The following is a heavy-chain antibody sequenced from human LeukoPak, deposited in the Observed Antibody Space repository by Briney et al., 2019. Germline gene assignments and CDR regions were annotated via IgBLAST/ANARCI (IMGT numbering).Heavy chain of an antibody. V-gene: IGHV3-43*02. CDR2: ISGDGGST. CDR1: GFTFDDYA. J-gene: IGHJ3*02. CDR3: AKVSASSWLGAFDI. D-gene: IGHD6-13*01. Sequence: GGSLRLSCAASGFTFDDYALHWGRQAPGKGPEWGSLISGDGGSTYYADSVKGRFTISRDNSKNSLYLQMNSLRTEDTALYYCAKVSASSWLGAFDIWGQGTMVTVSS.